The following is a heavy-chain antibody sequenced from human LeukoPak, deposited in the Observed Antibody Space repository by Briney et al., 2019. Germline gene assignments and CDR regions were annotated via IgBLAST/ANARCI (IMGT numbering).Heavy chain of an antibody. CDR3: AKFRGVIITSWFDP. CDR1: GFTFSSFG. D-gene: IGHD3-10*01. J-gene: IGHJ5*02. Sequence: PGGSLRLSCAASGFTFSSFGMSWVRQAPGKGLEWVSAISGGGGNTYYADSVKGRFTISRDNSKNTLYLQMNSLRAEDTAVYYCAKFRGVIITSWFDPWGQGTLVTVSS. CDR2: ISGGGGNT. V-gene: IGHV3-23*01.